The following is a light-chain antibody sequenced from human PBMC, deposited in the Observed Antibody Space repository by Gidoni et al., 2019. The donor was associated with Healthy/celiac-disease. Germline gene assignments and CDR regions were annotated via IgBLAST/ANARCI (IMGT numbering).Light chain of an antibody. Sequence: IVLTQSPATLSLSPGERATLSCRASQSVSSYLAWYQQKPGQAPRLLIYDASNRATGIPARFSGSGSWTDFTLTISSLDPEDFAVYYCQQSSNWPPLTFXGXTKVEIK. CDR3: QQSSNWPPLT. CDR2: DAS. V-gene: IGKV3-11*01. J-gene: IGKJ4*01. CDR1: QSVSSY.